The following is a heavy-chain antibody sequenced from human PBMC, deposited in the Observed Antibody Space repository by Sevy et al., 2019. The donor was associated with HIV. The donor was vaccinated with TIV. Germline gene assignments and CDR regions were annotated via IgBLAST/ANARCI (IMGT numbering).Heavy chain of an antibody. CDR2: IYYSGST. V-gene: IGHV4-59*13. CDR1: GVSISSFY. D-gene: IGHD3-22*01. Sequence: SETLSLTCTVSGVSISSFYWSWIRQPRGKGLEWIGNIYYSGSTNYNPSLKSRVTISVDTSKNQFSLKLSSVTAADTAVYYCARRYFYDSRGSTVFDYWGQGTLVTVSS. CDR3: ARRYFYDSRGSTVFDY. J-gene: IGHJ4*02.